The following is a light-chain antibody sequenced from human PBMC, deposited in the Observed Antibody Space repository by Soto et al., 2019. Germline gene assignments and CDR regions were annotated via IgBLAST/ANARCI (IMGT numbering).Light chain of an antibody. J-gene: IGLJ3*02. CDR1: SSDVGGYNY. V-gene: IGLV2-14*01. CDR2: DVS. Sequence: QSVLTQPASVSGSPGQSITISCTGTSSDVGGYNYVSWYQQHPGKAPKLMIYDVSNRPSGVSNRFSGSKSGNTASLTISGLRAEDEADYYCSSYTSSSTVVFCGGTKLTLL. CDR3: SSYTSSSTVV.